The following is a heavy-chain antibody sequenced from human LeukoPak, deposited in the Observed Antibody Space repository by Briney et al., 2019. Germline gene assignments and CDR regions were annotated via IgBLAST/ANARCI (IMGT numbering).Heavy chain of an antibody. Sequence: ASVKVSCKASGYTFTGYYMHWVRQAPGQGLEWMGWISAYNGNTNYAQKLQGRVTMTTDTSTSTAYMELRSLRSDDTAVYYCARGRAYSSSSKAFFDYWGQGALVTVSS. CDR3: ARGRAYSSSSKAFFDY. CDR1: GYTFTGYY. J-gene: IGHJ4*02. CDR2: ISAYNGNT. V-gene: IGHV1-18*04. D-gene: IGHD6-6*01.